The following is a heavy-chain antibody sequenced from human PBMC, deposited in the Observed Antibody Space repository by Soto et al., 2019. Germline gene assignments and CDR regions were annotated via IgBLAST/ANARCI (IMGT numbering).Heavy chain of an antibody. CDR2: IWFDGNKQ. Sequence: GGSLRLSCAASGFTFGNYGMHWVRQAPGKGLEWVAVIWFDGNKQHYADSVKGRFTISRDNSKSTLYVQMTSLRAEDTAVYYCAGGLQSLFDYWGQGTLVTVSS. V-gene: IGHV3-33*01. J-gene: IGHJ4*02. CDR1: GFTFGNYG. CDR3: AGGLQSLFDY.